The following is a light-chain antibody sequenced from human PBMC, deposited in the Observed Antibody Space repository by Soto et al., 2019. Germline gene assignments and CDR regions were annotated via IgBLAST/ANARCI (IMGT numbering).Light chain of an antibody. CDR2: KAS. V-gene: IGKV1-5*03. J-gene: IGKJ1*01. CDR1: QSISSW. CDR3: QQYNSYWPWT. Sequence: DIQRTQSPSTLSASVGDRVTITCRASQSISSWLAWYQQKPGKAPKLLIYKASSLESGVPSRFSGSGSGTEFTLTISRLQPDDFATYYCQQYNSYWPWTFGQGTKVDNK.